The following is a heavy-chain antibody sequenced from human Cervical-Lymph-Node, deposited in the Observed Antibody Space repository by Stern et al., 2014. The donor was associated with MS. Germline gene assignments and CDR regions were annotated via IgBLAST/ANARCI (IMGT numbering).Heavy chain of an antibody. CDR1: GFSLNTPGMC. Sequence: QVTLRESGPALVRPTQTLTLTCTFSGFSLNTPGMCVTWIRQPPGKALEWLARLVLADDKYYSTSLKTRLTVSKDTSKNQVVLRMTNMDPVDTATYYCARLEVPTSPGFHYYYYAMDVWGQGTTVTVSS. CDR2: LVLADDK. V-gene: IGHV2-70*15. CDR3: ARLEVPTSPGFHYYYYAMDV. D-gene: IGHD2-2*01. J-gene: IGHJ6*02.